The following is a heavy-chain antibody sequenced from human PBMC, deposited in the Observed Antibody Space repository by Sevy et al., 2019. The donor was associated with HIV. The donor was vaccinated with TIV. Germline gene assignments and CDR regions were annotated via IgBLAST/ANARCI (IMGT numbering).Heavy chain of an antibody. CDR2: ISGNGGST. D-gene: IGHD6-13*01. Sequence: GGSLRLSCAASGFTFSNCAMSWVRQAPGKGLEWVSTISGNGGSTYYTDSVKGRFTISRDNSKNTLYLQMNSLRAEDTALYYCAKGHLVRSAPDYNWFDPWGQGTLVTVSS. CDR1: GFTFSNCA. V-gene: IGHV3-23*01. CDR3: AKGHLVRSAPDYNWFDP. J-gene: IGHJ5*01.